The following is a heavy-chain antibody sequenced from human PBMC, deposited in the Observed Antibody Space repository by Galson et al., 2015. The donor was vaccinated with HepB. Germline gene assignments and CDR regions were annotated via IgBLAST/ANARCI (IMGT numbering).Heavy chain of an antibody. V-gene: IGHV1-46*01. J-gene: IGHJ4*02. Sequence: SVKVSCKASGYTFTSYYMNWVRQAPGQGLEWMGIINPSGGSTSYAQKFQGRVTMTRDTSTSTVYMELSSLRSDDTAVYYCTSSSQRVPYFDYACPVTLVTASS. CDR2: INPSGGST. CDR3: TSSSQRVPYFDY. CDR1: GYTFTSYY. D-gene: IGHD6-6*01.